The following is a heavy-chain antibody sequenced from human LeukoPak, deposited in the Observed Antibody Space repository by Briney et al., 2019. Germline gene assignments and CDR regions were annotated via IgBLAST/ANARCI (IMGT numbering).Heavy chain of an antibody. CDR3: ARPGRPYTGYDSSGYYYPN. J-gene: IGHJ4*02. Sequence: GASVKVSCKASGYTFTSYGISWVRQAPGQGLEWMGGIIPIFGTANYAQKFQGRVTITADESTSTAYMELSSLRSEDTAVYYCARPGRPYTGYDSSGYYYPNWGQGTLVTVSS. D-gene: IGHD3-22*01. CDR2: IIPIFGTA. CDR1: GYTFTSYG. V-gene: IGHV1-69*13.